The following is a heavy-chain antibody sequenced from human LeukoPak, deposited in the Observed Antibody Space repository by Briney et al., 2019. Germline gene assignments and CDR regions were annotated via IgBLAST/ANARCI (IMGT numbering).Heavy chain of an antibody. CDR1: GVSISSSSYY. J-gene: IGHJ4*02. D-gene: IGHD6-13*01. V-gene: IGHV4-39*01. CDR3: ARHVGPLVGSSWYH. Sequence: PSETLSLTCTVSGVSISSSSYYWGWIRQPPGKGLEWIGSIYYSGSTYYNPSLKSRVTISVDTSKNQFSLKLSSVTAADTAVYYCARHVGPLVGSSWYHWGQGTLVTVSS. CDR2: IYYSGST.